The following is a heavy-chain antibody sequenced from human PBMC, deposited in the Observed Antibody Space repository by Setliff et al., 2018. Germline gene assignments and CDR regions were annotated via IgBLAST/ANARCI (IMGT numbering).Heavy chain of an antibody. V-gene: IGHV4-38-2*02. J-gene: IGHJ5*02. CDR3: AREVAGTYHYFDP. CDR2: ILFSGDT. Sequence: PSETLSLTCAVSGYSISSGFSWVWIRQSPGKGLEWIGRILFSGDTYYNPSLNSRVTISADTSKNQFSLNLSSVTAADTALYFCAREVAGTYHYFDPWGQGTLVTVSS. D-gene: IGHD6-19*01. CDR1: GYSISSGFS.